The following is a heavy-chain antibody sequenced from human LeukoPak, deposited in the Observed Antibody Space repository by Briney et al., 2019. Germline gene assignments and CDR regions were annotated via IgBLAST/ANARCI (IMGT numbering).Heavy chain of an antibody. CDR1: GGPVISYV. V-gene: IGHV1-69*04. D-gene: IGHD2-15*01. Sequence: VKVACKAAGGPVISYVISWVRQAPGRGVEGLGRLIPMLKTQEYAQKLQGRFTMSADKSTNTAYMELSSLTSEDTAVYYCARGKGFVGHFDSWGQGTQVTVST. CDR3: ARGKGFVGHFDS. J-gene: IGHJ5*01. CDR2: LIPMLKTQ.